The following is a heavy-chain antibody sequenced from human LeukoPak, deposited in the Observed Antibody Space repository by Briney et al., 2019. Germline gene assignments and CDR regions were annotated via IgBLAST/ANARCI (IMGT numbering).Heavy chain of an antibody. J-gene: IGHJ6*02. V-gene: IGHV4-34*01. Sequence: SETLSLTCAVYGGSFSGYYWSWIRQPPGKGLEWIGEINHSGSTNYNPSLKSRVTISVDTSKNQFSLKLSSVTAADTAVYYCARGARGYYYYGMDVWGQGTTATVSS. CDR1: GGSFSGYY. CDR2: INHSGST. CDR3: ARGARGYYYYGMDV.